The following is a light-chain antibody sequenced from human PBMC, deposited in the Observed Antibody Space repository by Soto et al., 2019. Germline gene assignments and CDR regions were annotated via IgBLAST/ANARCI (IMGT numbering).Light chain of an antibody. CDR1: SSDVGAYNF. Sequence: QSALTQPACVSGSPGQSSTISFTGTSSDVGAYNFVSWYQQHPGKVPKLMIFDVSSRPSGVSDRFSGSKSGNTASLTISGLQAEDEGDYYCSSYTSSSTHVFGSGTKVTVL. CDR3: SSYTSSSTHV. CDR2: DVS. V-gene: IGLV2-14*03. J-gene: IGLJ1*01.